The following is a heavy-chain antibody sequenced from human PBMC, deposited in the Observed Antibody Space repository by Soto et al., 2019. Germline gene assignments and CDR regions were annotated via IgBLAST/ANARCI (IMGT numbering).Heavy chain of an antibody. J-gene: IGHJ6*02. Sequence: QVQLVESGGGVVQPGRSLRLSCAASGFTFSSYGMHWVRQAPGKGLEWVAVISYDGSNKYYADSVKGRFTISRDNSKNTLYLKMNSLRAEDTAVYYCAKGMYSSVLYGMDVWGQGTTVTVSS. CDR2: ISYDGSNK. V-gene: IGHV3-30*18. D-gene: IGHD6-19*01. CDR1: GFTFSSYG. CDR3: AKGMYSSVLYGMDV.